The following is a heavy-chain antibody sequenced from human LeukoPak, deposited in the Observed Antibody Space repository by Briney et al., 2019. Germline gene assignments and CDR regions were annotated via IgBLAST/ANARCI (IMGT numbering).Heavy chain of an antibody. D-gene: IGHD6-13*01. V-gene: IGHV3-33*01. Sequence: GGSLRLSCAASGFTFSSYGMHWVRQAPGKGLEWVAVIWYDGSNKYYADSVKGRFTISRDNSKNTLYLQMNSLRAEDTAVYYCARGGVWITAAGSDYFDYWGQGTLVTVSS. CDR1: GFTFSSYG. CDR2: IWYDGSNK. CDR3: ARGGVWITAAGSDYFDY. J-gene: IGHJ4*02.